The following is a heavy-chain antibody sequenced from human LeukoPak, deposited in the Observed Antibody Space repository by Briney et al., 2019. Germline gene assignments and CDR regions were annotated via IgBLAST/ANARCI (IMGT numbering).Heavy chain of an antibody. J-gene: IGHJ4*02. Sequence: ASVKASCKASGYTFTSYGISWVRQAPGQGLEWMGWISAYNGNTNYAQKLQGRVTMTTDTSTSTAYMELRSLRSDDTAVYYCASVSDYGDYGDYWGQGTLVTVSS. CDR3: ASVSDYGDYGDY. V-gene: IGHV1-18*04. CDR2: ISAYNGNT. CDR1: GYTFTSYG. D-gene: IGHD4-17*01.